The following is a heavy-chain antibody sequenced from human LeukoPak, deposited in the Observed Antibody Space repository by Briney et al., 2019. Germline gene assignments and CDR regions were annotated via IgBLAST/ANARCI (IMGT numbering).Heavy chain of an antibody. CDR2: IIPIFGTA. CDR1: GGTFSSYA. D-gene: IGHD6-19*01. CDR3: ARDRTAVAGYWFDP. J-gene: IGHJ5*02. Sequence: SVKVSCKASGGTFSSYAISWVRQAPGQGLEWMGRIIPIFGTANYTQKFQGRVTITTDESTSTAYMELSSLRSEDTAVYYCARDRTAVAGYWFDPWGQGTLVTVSS. V-gene: IGHV1-69*05.